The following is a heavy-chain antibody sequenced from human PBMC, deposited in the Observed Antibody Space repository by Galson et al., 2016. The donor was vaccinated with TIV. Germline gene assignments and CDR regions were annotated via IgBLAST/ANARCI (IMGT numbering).Heavy chain of an antibody. CDR2: INPSGGST. J-gene: IGHJ4*02. CDR1: GYTFTSYY. V-gene: IGHV1-46*01. D-gene: IGHD4-17*01. Sequence: SVKVSCKASGYTFTSYYMHWERQAPGQGLEWMGIINPSGGSTSYAQKFQGRVTMTRDTSTSTVYMELSSLRSEDAAVYYWARSLTSDYGDPLDYWGQGTLVTVSS. CDR3: ARSLTSDYGDPLDY.